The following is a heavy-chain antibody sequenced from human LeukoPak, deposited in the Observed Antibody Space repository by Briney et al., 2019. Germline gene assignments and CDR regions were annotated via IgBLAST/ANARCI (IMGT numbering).Heavy chain of an antibody. CDR2: INSDGSST. D-gene: IGHD5-24*01. CDR1: GFTFSSYW. CDR3: ARGDGYNLIDY. V-gene: IGHV3-74*01. Sequence: PGGSLRLSCAASGFTFSSYWMHWVRHAPGKGLVWVSRINSDGSSTSYADSVKGRFTISRDNAKNTLYLQMNSLRAEDTAVYYCARGDGYNLIDYWGQGTLVTVSS. J-gene: IGHJ4*02.